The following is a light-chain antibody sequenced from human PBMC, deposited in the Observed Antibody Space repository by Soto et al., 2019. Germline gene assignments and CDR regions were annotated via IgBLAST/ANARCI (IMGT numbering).Light chain of an antibody. CDR1: QSVSSNY. Sequence: EIVLTQSPGTLSLSPGERATLSCRASQSVSSNYLAWYQQKPGQAPRLLIYGASSRATGIPDRFSGSGSGTDFTLTISRLEPEDCAVYYCQQYGSSLFTFGPGTKADI. J-gene: IGKJ3*01. CDR3: QQYGSSLFT. CDR2: GAS. V-gene: IGKV3-20*01.